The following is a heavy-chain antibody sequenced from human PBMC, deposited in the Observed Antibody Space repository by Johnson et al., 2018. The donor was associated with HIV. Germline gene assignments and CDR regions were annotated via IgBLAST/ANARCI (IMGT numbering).Heavy chain of an antibody. CDR2: IRSKANSYAT. J-gene: IGHJ3*02. Sequence: VQLVESWGGLVQPGGSLKLSCAASGFTFSGSAMHWVRQASGKGLEWVGRIRSKANSYATAYAASVKGRFTISRDDSKNTAYLQMNSLKTEDTAVYYCTSKKSIGYCSGGSCYSPPFDIWGQGTMVIVSS. V-gene: IGHV3-73*01. CDR1: GFTFSGSA. D-gene: IGHD2-15*01. CDR3: TSKKSIGYCSGGSCYSPPFDI.